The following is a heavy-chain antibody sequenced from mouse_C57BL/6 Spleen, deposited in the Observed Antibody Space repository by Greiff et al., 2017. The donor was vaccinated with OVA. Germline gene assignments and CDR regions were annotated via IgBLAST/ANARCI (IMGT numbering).Heavy chain of an antibody. D-gene: IGHD2-5*01. CDR1: GYSITSGYD. J-gene: IGHJ1*03. CDR3: ARYSNYDWYFDV. CDR2: ISYSGST. V-gene: IGHV3-1*01. Sequence: EVKVVESGPGMVKPSQSLSLTCTVTGYSITSGYDWHWIRHFPGNKLEWMGYISYSGSTNYNPSLKSRISITHDTSKNHFFLKLNSVTTEDTATYYCARYSNYDWYFDVWGTGTTVTVSS.